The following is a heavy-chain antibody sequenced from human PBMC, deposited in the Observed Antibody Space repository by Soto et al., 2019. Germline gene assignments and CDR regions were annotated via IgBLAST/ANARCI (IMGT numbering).Heavy chain of an antibody. Sequence: SETLSLTCTVSGGSVSSADCYWSWIRQPPGKGLEWIGYIYYSGSTCYNPSLKSRVTISLDTSKNQFSLKLSSVTAADTAVYYCARDAYYGSGALYYGMDVWGQGTTVTVSS. V-gene: IGHV4-30-4*01. J-gene: IGHJ6*02. CDR2: IYYSGST. CDR3: ARDAYYGSGALYYGMDV. CDR1: GGSVSSADCY. D-gene: IGHD3-10*01.